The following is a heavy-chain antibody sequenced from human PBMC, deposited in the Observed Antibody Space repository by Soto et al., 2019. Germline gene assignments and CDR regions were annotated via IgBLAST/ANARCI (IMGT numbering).Heavy chain of an antibody. V-gene: IGHV1-69*01. Sequence: QVQLVQSGAEVKKPGSSVRVSCKVSGGSFRNYGITWVLQAPGQGLEWMGGIMPIFGTANYAQKFQGRVTISADELTTTVSLELSSLSSDDTAVYFCARARDYDLLTAREYAFDVWGQGTTVAVS. CDR1: GGSFRNYG. D-gene: IGHD3-9*01. CDR3: ARARDYDLLTAREYAFDV. J-gene: IGHJ6*02. CDR2: IMPIFGTA.